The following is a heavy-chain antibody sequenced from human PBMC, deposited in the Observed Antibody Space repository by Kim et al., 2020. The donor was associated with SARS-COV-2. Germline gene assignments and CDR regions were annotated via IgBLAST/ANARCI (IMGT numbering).Heavy chain of an antibody. CDR2: IRPFFDIA. CDR1: GGTFSTYS. CDR3: AAPYYLVSGAYYDNDV. D-gene: IGHD3-10*01. J-gene: IGHJ6*03. Sequence: SVKVSCKASGGTFSTYSITWVRQAPGQGLEWMGGIRPFFDIANYAQKFQGRVTITADESTSTTYMVLSSLRSEDTAVYYCAAPYYLVSGAYYDNDVWG. V-gene: IGHV1-69*13.